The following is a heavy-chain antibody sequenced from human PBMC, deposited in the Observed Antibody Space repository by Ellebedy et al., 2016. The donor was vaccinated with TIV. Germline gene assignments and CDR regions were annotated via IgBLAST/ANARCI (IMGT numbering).Heavy chain of an antibody. V-gene: IGHV3-23*01. CDR1: GFTFSGYA. J-gene: IGHJ6*02. D-gene: IGHD1-26*01. CDR2: INNGGRTT. CDR3: AKDMVFGDGKWEINV. Sequence: PGGSLRLSCVASGFTFSGYAMSWVRQAPGKGMDWVSGINNGGRTTSYADSVKGRFTISRDNSRSTLYLQMNSLRAEDSAVYYCAKDMVFGDGKWEINVWGQGTTVTVSS.